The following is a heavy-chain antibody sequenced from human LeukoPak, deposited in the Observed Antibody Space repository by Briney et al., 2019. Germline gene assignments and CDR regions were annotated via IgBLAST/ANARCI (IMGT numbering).Heavy chain of an antibody. Sequence: GTSVKVSCKASGFTFTSSAMQWVRQARGQRLECIGWIVVGSGNTNYAQKFQERVTITRDMSTSTAYMELSSLRSEDTAVYYCAARSSGYYYVHVAFDIWGQGTMVTVSS. J-gene: IGHJ3*02. V-gene: IGHV1-58*02. CDR1: GFTFTSSA. CDR3: AARSSGYYYVHVAFDI. D-gene: IGHD3-22*01. CDR2: IVVGSGNT.